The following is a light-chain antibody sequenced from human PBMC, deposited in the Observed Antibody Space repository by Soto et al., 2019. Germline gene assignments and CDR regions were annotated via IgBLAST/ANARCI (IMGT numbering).Light chain of an antibody. Sequence: QSALTHLAPVPGSPGSWIPTSSPGTSSNVGGYKYVSWYQKYPGKVPKLMIYEVSNRPSGVSNRFSGSQSGNTASLTISGLQAEDEAEYYCTSYTTSRTFVFGTGTKVTVL. CDR2: EVS. CDR1: SSNVGGYKY. V-gene: IGLV2-14*01. CDR3: TSYTTSRTFV. J-gene: IGLJ1*01.